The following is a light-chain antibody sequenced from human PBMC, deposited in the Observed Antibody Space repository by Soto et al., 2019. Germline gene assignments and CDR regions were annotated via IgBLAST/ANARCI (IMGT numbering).Light chain of an antibody. CDR2: DAS. Sequence: DIQITQSPSTLSASVGDRVTITCPASQTITRWMAWYQQKPGKAPKLLSDDASTLESGVQSRVSGMRSGTEFTRTSSSLQPDDLATYYCQHYNSYSEAVGQGTKVEI. V-gene: IGKV1-5*01. J-gene: IGKJ1*01. CDR3: QHYNSYSEA. CDR1: QTITRW.